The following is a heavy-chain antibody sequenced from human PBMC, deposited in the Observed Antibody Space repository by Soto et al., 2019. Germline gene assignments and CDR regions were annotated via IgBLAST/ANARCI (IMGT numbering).Heavy chain of an antibody. CDR3: AVVDSTGNWFDP. CDR1: GGSISSSDFY. CDR2: MYYSGST. J-gene: IGHJ5*02. Sequence: QRELQESGPGLVKHSETLSLTCTVSGGSISSSDFYWGWLRQTPGKGLEFIGSMYYSGSTYYNPSLKSRLTNSVDTSKNQFTLKLISVTAADKAVYYCAVVDSTGNWFDPWGEGALVTVSS. D-gene: IGHD6-25*01. V-gene: IGHV4-39*01.